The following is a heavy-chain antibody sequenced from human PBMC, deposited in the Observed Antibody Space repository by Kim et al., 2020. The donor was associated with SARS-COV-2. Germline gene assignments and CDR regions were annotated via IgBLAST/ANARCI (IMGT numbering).Heavy chain of an antibody. V-gene: IGHV4-4*07. D-gene: IGHD1-26*01. CDR3: AREVGATEWIWFDP. J-gene: IGHJ5*02. Sequence: PSLKSRVTMSVDTSKNQFSLKLSSVTAADTAVYYCAREVGATEWIWFDPWGQGTLVTVSS.